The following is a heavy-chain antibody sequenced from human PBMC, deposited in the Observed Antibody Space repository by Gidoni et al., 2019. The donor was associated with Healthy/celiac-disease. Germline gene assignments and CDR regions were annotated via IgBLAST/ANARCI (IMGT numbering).Heavy chain of an antibody. V-gene: IGHV1-69*01. CDR2: IIPIFGTA. CDR3: ARGRYRYSGSYYHYYYYGMDV. J-gene: IGHJ6*02. D-gene: IGHD1-26*01. Sequence: QVQLVQSGAEVKKPGSSVKVSCKASGGTFSSYAISWVRQAPGQGLEWMGGIIPIFGTANYAQKFQGRVTITADESTSTAYMELSSLRSEDTAVYYCARGRYRYSGSYYHYYYYGMDVWGQGTTVTVSS. CDR1: GGTFSSYA.